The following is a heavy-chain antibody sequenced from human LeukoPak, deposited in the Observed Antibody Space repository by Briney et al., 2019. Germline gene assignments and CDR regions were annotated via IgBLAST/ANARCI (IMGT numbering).Heavy chain of an antibody. J-gene: IGHJ6*02. Sequence: PGGSLRLSCAASALSYNDYAMHWVRQAPGKGLEWVTVISHDGNNKYYADSVKGRFTISRDNSKKTLYLQMNSLRAEDTAVYYCARDLSKMYCSSSGCDYYYYGMDVWGQGTTVTVSS. CDR2: ISHDGNNK. CDR1: ALSYNDYA. CDR3: ARDLSKMYCSSSGCDYYYYGMDV. V-gene: IGHV3-30-3*01. D-gene: IGHD2-2*01.